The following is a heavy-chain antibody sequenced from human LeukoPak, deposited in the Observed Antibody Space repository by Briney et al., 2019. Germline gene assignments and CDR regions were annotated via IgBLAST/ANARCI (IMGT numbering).Heavy chain of an antibody. Sequence: PSETLSLTCTVPGGSISSYYWSWIRQPPGKGLEWIGYIYYSGSTNYNPSLKSRVTISVDTSKNQFSLKLSSVTAADTAVYYCARGYQTYSSSWAPPYWGYYYGMDVWGQGTTVTVSS. CDR2: IYYSGST. D-gene: IGHD6-13*01. J-gene: IGHJ6*02. CDR3: ARGYQTYSSSWAPPYWGYYYGMDV. V-gene: IGHV4-59*01. CDR1: GGSISSYY.